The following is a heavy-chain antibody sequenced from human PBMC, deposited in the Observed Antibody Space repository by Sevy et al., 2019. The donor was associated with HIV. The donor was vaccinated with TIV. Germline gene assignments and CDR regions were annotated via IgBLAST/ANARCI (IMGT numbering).Heavy chain of an antibody. D-gene: IGHD3-3*01. Sequence: GGSLRLSCAVSGFIVSSNYMTWVRQAQGKGLGWASVFYSGGNNFYEDSVRGRFTISRDNSKNTLYLQMNSLRAEDTAVYYCARGMILEGSWYGMDVWGQGTTVTVSS. CDR2: FYSGGNN. V-gene: IGHV3-53*01. CDR1: GFIVSSNY. J-gene: IGHJ6*02. CDR3: ARGMILEGSWYGMDV.